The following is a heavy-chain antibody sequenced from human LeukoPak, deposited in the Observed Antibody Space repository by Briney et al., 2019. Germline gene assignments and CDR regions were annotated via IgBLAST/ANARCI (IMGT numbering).Heavy chain of an antibody. CDR1: GFTFSSYA. CDR2: ISGSGGST. Sequence: GGSLRLSCAASGFTFSSYAMSWVRQAPGKGLEWVSAISGSGGSTYYADSVKGRFTISRDNSKNTLYLQMNSLRAEDTAVYYCPKASDSSGYYEGYFQHWGQGTLVTVSS. J-gene: IGHJ1*01. CDR3: PKASDSSGYYEGYFQH. V-gene: IGHV3-23*01. D-gene: IGHD3-22*01.